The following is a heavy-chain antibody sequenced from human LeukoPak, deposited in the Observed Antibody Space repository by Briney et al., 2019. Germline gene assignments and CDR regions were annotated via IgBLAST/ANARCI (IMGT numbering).Heavy chain of an antibody. CDR1: GFSVTNNY. CDR2: MYTGGTP. CDR3: ARGAATGPTLGFDY. Sequence: GGSLRLSCAASGFSVTNNYITWVRQAPGKGLEWVSVMYTGGTPYYADSVKGRFTISRDISKNTLYLQMTSLRAEDTAVYYCARGAATGPTLGFDYWGQGTLVTVSS. V-gene: IGHV3-53*01. D-gene: IGHD6-13*01. J-gene: IGHJ4*02.